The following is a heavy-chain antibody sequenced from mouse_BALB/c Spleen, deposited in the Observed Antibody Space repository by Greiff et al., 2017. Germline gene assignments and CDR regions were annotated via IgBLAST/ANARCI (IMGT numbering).Heavy chain of an antibody. CDR3: TRGEPYAMDY. J-gene: IGHJ4*01. CDR1: GYSFTSYW. CDR2: MYPGNSDT. V-gene: IGHV1-5*01. Sequence: VQLQQSGTVLARPGASVKMSCKASGYSFTSYWMHWVKQRPGQGLEWIGAMYPGNSDTSYNQKFKGKAKLTAVTSASTAYMELSSLTNEDSAVYYCTRGEPYAMDYWGQGTSVTVSS.